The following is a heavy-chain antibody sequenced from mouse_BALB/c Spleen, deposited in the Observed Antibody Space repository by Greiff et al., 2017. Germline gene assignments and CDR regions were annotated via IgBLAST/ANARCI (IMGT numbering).Heavy chain of an antibody. J-gene: IGHJ4*01. Sequence: EVKLVESGGGLVKPGGSLKLSCAASGFTFSSYAMSWVRQTPEKRLEWVATISSGGSYTYYPDSVKGRFTISRDNAKNTLYLQMSSLRSEDTAMYYCARTGDDWGQGTSVTVSS. CDR1: GFTFSSYA. CDR3: ARTGDD. CDR2: ISSGGSYT. V-gene: IGHV5-9-3*01.